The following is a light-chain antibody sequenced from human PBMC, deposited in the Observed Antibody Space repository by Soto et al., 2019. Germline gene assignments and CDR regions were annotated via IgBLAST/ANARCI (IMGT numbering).Light chain of an antibody. CDR1: SSDVGGYNY. CDR3: CSYVGSNNVV. Sequence: QSVLTQPPSASGSPGQSVTISCTGTSSDVGGYNYVSWYQQHPGKAPKLMIYEVSKRPSGVPDRFSGSKSGNTASLTVSGLQAEGEADYYCCSYVGSNNVVFGGGTKLTVL. J-gene: IGLJ2*01. V-gene: IGLV2-8*01. CDR2: EVS.